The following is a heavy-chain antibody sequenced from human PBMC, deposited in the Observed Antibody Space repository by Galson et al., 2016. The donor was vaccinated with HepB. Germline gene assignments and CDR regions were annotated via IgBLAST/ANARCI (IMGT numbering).Heavy chain of an antibody. CDR3: AHRNQHLGQNDDNNYGFGS. CDR1: GFSLSTTKMG. V-gene: IGHV2-5*01. Sequence: PALVKPTLTLTLTCTFSGFSLSTTKMGVGWIRQSPGKALEWLAVIYWNDEKHYSSSLKNRLTITKDTSKNQVVLTMTNMDPVDTATYYCAHRNQHLGQNDDNNYGFGSGGQGTLFTVSS. CDR2: IYWNDEK. J-gene: IGHJ4*02. D-gene: IGHD5-18*01.